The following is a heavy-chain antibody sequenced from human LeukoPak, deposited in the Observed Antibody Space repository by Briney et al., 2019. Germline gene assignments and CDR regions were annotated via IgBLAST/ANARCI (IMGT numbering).Heavy chain of an antibody. V-gene: IGHV4-38-2*02. CDR3: ARRSDYVDYYYYYMDV. Sequence: SSEILSLTCTVSGYSISSGYYWGWIRQPPGKGLEWIGSIYHSGSTYYNPSLKSRVTISVDTSKNQFSLKLSSVTAADTAVYYCARRSDYVDYYYYYMDVWGKGTTVTVSS. J-gene: IGHJ6*03. CDR1: GYSISSGYY. D-gene: IGHD4-17*01. CDR2: IYHSGST.